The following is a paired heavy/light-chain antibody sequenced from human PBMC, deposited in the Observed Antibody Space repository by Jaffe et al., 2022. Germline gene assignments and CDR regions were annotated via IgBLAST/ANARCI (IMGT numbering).Heavy chain of an antibody. CDR1: GFTFSSYA. CDR2: ISGSGGST. D-gene: IGHD2-2*02. J-gene: IGHJ4*02. Sequence: EVQLLESGGGLVQPGGSLRLSCAASGFTFSSYAMSWVRQAPGKGLEWVSAISGSGGSTYYADSVKGRFTISRDNSKNTLYLQMNSLRAEDTAVYYCAVERYCSSTSCYTPFDYWGQGTLVTVSS. CDR3: AVERYCSSTSCYTPFDY. V-gene: IGHV3-23*01.
Light chain of an antibody. V-gene: IGKV1-5*03. CDR3: QQYNSYYT. Sequence: DIQMTQSPSTLSASVGDRVTITCRASQSISSWLAWYQQKPGKAPKLLIYKASSLESGVPSRFSGSGSGTEFTLTISSLQPDDFATYYCQQYNSYYTFGGGTKVEIK. J-gene: IGKJ4*01. CDR2: KAS. CDR1: QSISSW.